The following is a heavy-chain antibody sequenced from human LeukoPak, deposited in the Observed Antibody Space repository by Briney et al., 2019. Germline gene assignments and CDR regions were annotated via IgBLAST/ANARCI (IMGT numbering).Heavy chain of an antibody. Sequence: PGGSLRLSCAASGFTFRSYWMSWVRQAPGKGLEWVANIKQDGSEKYYVDSVKGRFTISRDNAKNSLDLQMNSLRAEDTAMYYCARVSPERGYSYGPLDNYFDYWGQGTLVTVSS. J-gene: IGHJ4*02. V-gene: IGHV3-7*01. CDR1: GFTFRSYW. CDR3: ARVSPERGYSYGPLDNYFDY. CDR2: IKQDGSEK. D-gene: IGHD5-18*01.